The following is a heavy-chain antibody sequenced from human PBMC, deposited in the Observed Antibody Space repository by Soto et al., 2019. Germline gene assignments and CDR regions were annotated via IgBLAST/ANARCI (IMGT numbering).Heavy chain of an antibody. CDR3: AEPVPAPTHYDSYDMDV. D-gene: IGHD2-2*01. CDR2: ISNSGDTI. V-gene: IGHV3-23*01. CDR1: GFTFSYYT. Sequence: EVQLLESGGGLVQPGGSLRLSCVASGFTFSYYTMSWVRQAPGKGLEWVSGISNSGDTIYYADSVKGRFTISRDNFKNALYLQMNSLRADDTAVYYCAEPVPAPTHYDSYDMDVWGQGTTVTVSS. J-gene: IGHJ6*02.